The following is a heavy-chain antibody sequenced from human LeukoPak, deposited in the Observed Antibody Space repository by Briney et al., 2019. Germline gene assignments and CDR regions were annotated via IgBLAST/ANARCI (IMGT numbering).Heavy chain of an antibody. Sequence: ASLRGSCKASGYTFTPYNINWVRQATGQGLEWMGWMNPNSGNPGYAERFQGRVTMTTDTSINTLYMELNSLRSDDTAVYFCARGGIAVRGRDYYYYGMDLWGEGTTVTVSS. V-gene: IGHV1-8*01. CDR1: GYTFTPYN. J-gene: IGHJ6*04. CDR2: MNPNSGNP. CDR3: ARGGIAVRGRDYYYYGMDL. D-gene: IGHD6-19*01.